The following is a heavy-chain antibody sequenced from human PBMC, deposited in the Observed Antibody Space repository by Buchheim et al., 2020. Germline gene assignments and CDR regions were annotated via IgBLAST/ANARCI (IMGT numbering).Heavy chain of an antibody. CDR3: AAGPTYYYDSSGYASDY. CDR1: GFTFSSYG. V-gene: IGHV3-30*03. CDR2: ISYDGSNK. J-gene: IGHJ4*02. Sequence: QVQLVESGGGVVQPGRSLRLSCAASGFTFSSYGMHWVRQAPGKGLEWVAVISYDGSNKYYADSVKGRFTIYRANSKNTLYLQMNSLRAEDTAVYYCAAGPTYYYDSSGYASDYWGQGTL. D-gene: IGHD3-22*01.